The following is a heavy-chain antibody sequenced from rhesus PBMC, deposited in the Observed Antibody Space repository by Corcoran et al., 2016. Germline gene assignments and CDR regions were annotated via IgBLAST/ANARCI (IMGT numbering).Heavy chain of an antibody. CDR3: ARDRPYTSWFDY. CDR1: GGSISDSYR. CDR2: IYGSRTST. J-gene: IGHJ4*01. V-gene: IGHV4S10*01. D-gene: IGHD6-13*01. Sequence: QVQLQESGPGVVKPSETLSLTCAVSGGSISDSYRWSWIRQPPGKVLEWIGDIYGSRTSTNYNPSLKSRGTISKDTSKNQFSLKLSCVTAADTAVYYCARDRPYTSWFDYWGQGVLVTVSS.